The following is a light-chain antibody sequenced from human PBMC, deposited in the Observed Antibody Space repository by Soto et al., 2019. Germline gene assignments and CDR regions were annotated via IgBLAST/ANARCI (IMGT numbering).Light chain of an antibody. CDR1: RSDVGGYNY. Sequence: QSVLTQPPSASGSPGQSVTISCTGTRSDVGGYNYVSWYQQYPGKAPKIMIYEVSERPSGVPVRFSGSKSGNTASLTVSGLQAEDEADYYCSSYAGTNNVVFGGGTKLTVL. CDR2: EVS. CDR3: SSYAGTNNVV. J-gene: IGLJ3*02. V-gene: IGLV2-8*01.